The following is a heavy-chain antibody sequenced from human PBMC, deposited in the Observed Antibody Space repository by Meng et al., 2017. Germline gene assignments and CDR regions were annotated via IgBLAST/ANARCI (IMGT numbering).Heavy chain of an antibody. CDR1: GGSFSGDY. CDR3: ARGVRLPDY. CDR2: INHSGST. D-gene: IGHD2-15*01. Sequence: VQAQKWGGGLLKPSAPLSLPCAVYGGSFSGDYWSGIRQPPGKGLEWIGEINHSGSTNYNPSLKSRVTISVDTSKNQFSLKLSSVTAADTAVYYCARGVRLPDYWGQGTLVTVSS. V-gene: IGHV4-34*01. J-gene: IGHJ4*02.